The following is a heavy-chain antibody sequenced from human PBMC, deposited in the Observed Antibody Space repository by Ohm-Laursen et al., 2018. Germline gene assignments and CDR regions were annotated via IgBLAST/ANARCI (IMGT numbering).Heavy chain of an antibody. V-gene: IGHV4-61*01. CDR2: IYTSGST. D-gene: IGHD7-27*01. J-gene: IGHJ4*02. CDR3: AIWAPYYFDY. CDR1: GGSVSSGSYY. Sequence: GTLSLTCTVSGGSVSSGSYYWSWIRQPPGKGLEWIGRIYTSGSTNYNPSLKSRVTMSVDTSKNQFSLKLSSVTAADTAVYYCAIWAPYYFDYWGQGTLVTVSS.